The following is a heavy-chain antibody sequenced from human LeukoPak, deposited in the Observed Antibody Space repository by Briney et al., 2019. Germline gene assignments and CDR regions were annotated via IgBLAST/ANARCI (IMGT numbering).Heavy chain of an antibody. J-gene: IGHJ4*02. CDR1: GFTFSSYW. Sequence: GGSLRHSCAASGFTFSSYWMSWVRQAPGKGLEWVANIKQDGSEKYYVDSVKGRFTISRDNAKNSLYLQMNSLRAEDTAVYYCARHDHYSGGSCVYWGQGTLVTVSS. CDR3: ARHDHYSGGSCVY. D-gene: IGHD2-15*01. CDR2: IKQDGSEK. V-gene: IGHV3-7*01.